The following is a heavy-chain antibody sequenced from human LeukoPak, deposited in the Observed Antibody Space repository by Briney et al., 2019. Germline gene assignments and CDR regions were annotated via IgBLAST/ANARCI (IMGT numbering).Heavy chain of an antibody. D-gene: IGHD3-22*01. CDR3: ARAGFYYDTSGYYFMY. J-gene: IGHJ4*02. Sequence: GGSLRLSCAASGFIFSDYYMTWIRQAPGKGLEWVSYISSSGSTIHYADSVRGRFTMSRDNPKNSLYLQMNSLRAEDTAVYYCARAGFYYDTSGYYFMYWGQGTLVTVSS. CDR2: ISSSGSTI. CDR1: GFIFSDYY. V-gene: IGHV3-11*01.